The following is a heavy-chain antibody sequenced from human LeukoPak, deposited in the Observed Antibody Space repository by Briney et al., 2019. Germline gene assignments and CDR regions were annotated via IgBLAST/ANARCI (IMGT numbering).Heavy chain of an antibody. D-gene: IGHD1-7*01. V-gene: IGHV1-46*01. CDR2: INPSGGST. J-gene: IGHJ4*02. Sequence: ASVKVSCKASGYTFTSYYMHWLRQPPGQGLEWMGIINPSGGSTSYAQKFQGRVTMTRDTSTSTVYMELSSLGSEDTAVYYCARLLGNYWSSFDYWGQGTLVTVSS. CDR1: GYTFTSYY. CDR3: ARLLGNYWSSFDY.